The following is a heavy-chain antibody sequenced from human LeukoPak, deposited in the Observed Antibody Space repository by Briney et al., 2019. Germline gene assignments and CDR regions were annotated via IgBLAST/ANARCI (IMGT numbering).Heavy chain of an antibody. CDR3: AREGAEYYYYGMDV. J-gene: IGHJ6*02. Sequence: ASVKVSCKASGYTFTSYGISWVRQAPGQGLEWMGWISAYNGNTNYAQKLQGRGTMTTDTSTSTAYRELRSLRSDDTAVYYPAREGAEYYYYGMDVWGQGTTVTVSS. CDR2: ISAYNGNT. V-gene: IGHV1-18*01. CDR1: GYTFTSYG.